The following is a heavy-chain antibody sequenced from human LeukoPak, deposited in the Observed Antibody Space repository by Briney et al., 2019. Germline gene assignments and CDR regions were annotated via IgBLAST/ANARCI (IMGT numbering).Heavy chain of an antibody. CDR3: AKDSSGYSYFDY. V-gene: IGHV3-23*01. CDR1: GFTFSSYG. J-gene: IGHJ4*02. CDR2: ISGSGGST. Sequence: GGTLRLSCAAPGFTFSSYGMSWVRQAPGKGLEWLSAISGSGGSTYYADSVKGRFTISRDNSKNTLYLQMNSLRAEDTAVYYCAKDSSGYSYFDYWGQGTLVTVSS. D-gene: IGHD3-22*01.